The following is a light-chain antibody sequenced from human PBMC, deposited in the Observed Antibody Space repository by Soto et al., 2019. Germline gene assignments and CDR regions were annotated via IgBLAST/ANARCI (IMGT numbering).Light chain of an antibody. J-gene: IGKJ1*01. CDR3: QQYGSAGWT. CDR1: QSVSSSY. Sequence: EIVLTQSPGTLSLSPGERATLSCRASQSVSSSYLAWYQQKPGQAPRLLIYGASSRATGIPDRFSGSGSGTDFTLTISRLETEDFEVYYCQQYGSAGWTFGQGTKVDIK. CDR2: GAS. V-gene: IGKV3-20*01.